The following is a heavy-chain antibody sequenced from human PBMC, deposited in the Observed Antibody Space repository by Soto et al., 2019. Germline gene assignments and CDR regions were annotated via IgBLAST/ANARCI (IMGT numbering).Heavy chain of an antibody. D-gene: IGHD3-10*01. CDR2: FDPEDGET. Sequence: ASVKVSCKVSGYTLTELSMHWVRQAPGKGLEWMGGFDPEDGETIYAQKFQGRLTMTDDTSTDTAYMELSSLRSEDTAVYYCATDAMVRHGMDVWGQGTTVTVSS. CDR1: GYTLTELS. V-gene: IGHV1-24*01. CDR3: ATDAMVRHGMDV. J-gene: IGHJ6*02.